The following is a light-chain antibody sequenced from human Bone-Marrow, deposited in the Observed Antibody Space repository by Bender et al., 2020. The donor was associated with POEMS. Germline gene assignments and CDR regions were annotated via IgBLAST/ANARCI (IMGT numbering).Light chain of an antibody. V-gene: IGLV3-21*02. J-gene: IGLJ3*02. CDR1: RLPRQY. CDR3: QVWDNSSDHWV. Sequence: SYVLTQPPSVSVVPGQTASITCSGDRLPRQYAYWYQQKPGQAPVLVVYDDSDRPSGIPERFSGSNSGNTATLTISRVEAGDEADYYCQVWDNSSDHWVFGGGTKLAVL. CDR2: DDS.